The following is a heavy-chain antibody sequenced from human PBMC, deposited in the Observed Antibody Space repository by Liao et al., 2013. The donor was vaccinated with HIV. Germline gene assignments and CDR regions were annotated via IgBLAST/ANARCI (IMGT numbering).Heavy chain of an antibody. D-gene: IGHD3-10*01. J-gene: IGHJ6*03. CDR1: GGSISSYY. CDR2: FYTSGST. Sequence: VQLQESGPGLVKPSETLSLTCTVSGGSISSYYWSWIRQPAGKGLEWIGRFYTSGSTNYNPSLKSRVTMSVDTSRSQFSLKLSSVTAADTAVYYCARTRRHYGSGNYAHYFYYYMDVWDEREPTGHRLL. CDR3: ARTRRHYGSGNYAHYFYYYMDV. V-gene: IGHV4-4*07.